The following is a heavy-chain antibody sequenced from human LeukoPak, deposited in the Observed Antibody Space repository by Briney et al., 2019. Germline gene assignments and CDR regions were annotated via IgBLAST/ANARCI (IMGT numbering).Heavy chain of an antibody. CDR2: VNQDGTEK. D-gene: IGHD3-10*01. Sequence: GGSLRLSCAASGFNFGDSRMTWVRQAPGKGLQWVANVNQDGTEKHFLDSVEGRFTISRDNAKKSLYLQMKSLRDEDTAVYYCARYGSGTSYITNYFDYWGQGTLVTVSS. J-gene: IGHJ4*02. CDR1: GFNFGDSR. CDR3: ARYGSGTSYITNYFDY. V-gene: IGHV3-7*04.